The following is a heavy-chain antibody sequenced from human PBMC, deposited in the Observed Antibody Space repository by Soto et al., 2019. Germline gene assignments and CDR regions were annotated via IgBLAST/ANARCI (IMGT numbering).Heavy chain of an antibody. J-gene: IGHJ5*01. CDR3: AKVNGFKGFCS. Sequence: GGSLRLSCAASGFKFITYAMSWVRQAPGKGLEWVSSLSGSGENTYYADSVKGRFTISRDNSNNTVFLLMTGLRAEDTAIYFCAKVNGFKGFCSWGPGTLGTVSS. D-gene: IGHD3-3*01. CDR2: LSGSGENT. CDR1: GFKFITYA. V-gene: IGHV3-23*01.